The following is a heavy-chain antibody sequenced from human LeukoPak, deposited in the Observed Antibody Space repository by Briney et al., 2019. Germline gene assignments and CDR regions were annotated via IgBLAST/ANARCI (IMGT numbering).Heavy chain of an antibody. J-gene: IGHJ4*02. D-gene: IGHD3-22*01. Sequence: QPSETLSLTCAASGYSISSGYYWGWIRQPPGQGLEWIGSIYHSGSTYYNPSLKSRVTISVDTSKNQFSLKLSSVTAADTAVYYCARLYDSSGYYYFYYFDYWGQGTLVTVSS. CDR1: GYSISSGYY. CDR3: ARLYDSSGYYYFYYFDY. V-gene: IGHV4-38-2*01. CDR2: IYHSGST.